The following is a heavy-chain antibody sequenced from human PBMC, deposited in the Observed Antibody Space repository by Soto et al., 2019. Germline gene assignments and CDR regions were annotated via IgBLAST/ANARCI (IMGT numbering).Heavy chain of an antibody. CDR2: FDPEDGET. V-gene: IGHV1-24*01. CDR3: ATCVSGDYGGWGLRWFDP. CDR1: GYTLTELS. D-gene: IGHD4-17*01. Sequence: ASVKVSCKVSGYTLTELSMHWVRQAPGKGLEWMGVFDPEDGETIYAQKFQGRVTMTEDTFTDTVYMELSSLRSEDTAVFYCATCVSGDYGGWGLRWFDPWGQGTLVTVSS. J-gene: IGHJ5*02.